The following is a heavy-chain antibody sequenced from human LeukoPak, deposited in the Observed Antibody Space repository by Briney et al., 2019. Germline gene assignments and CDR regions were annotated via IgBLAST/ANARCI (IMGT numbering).Heavy chain of an antibody. CDR1: GFTFSQST. CDR2: MHEDGTQI. CDR3: ATGGAPGGRFEN. Sequence: GGSLRLSCVVSGFTFSQSTMTWVRQAPGKGPEWVAKMHEDGTQIHYVDSVKGRFTISRDNAKNSLFLQMNSLRVEDTAVYYCATGGAPGGRFENWGQVMLVTVSS. D-gene: IGHD1-26*01. V-gene: IGHV3-7*01. J-gene: IGHJ4*02.